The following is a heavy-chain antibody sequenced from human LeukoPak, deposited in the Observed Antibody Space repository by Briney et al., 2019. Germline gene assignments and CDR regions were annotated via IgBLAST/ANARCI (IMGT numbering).Heavy chain of an antibody. J-gene: IGHJ4*02. CDR2: IKQDGSEK. Sequence: PGGSLRLSCAASGFTFSSYGMHWVRQAPGKGLEWVANIKQDGSEKYYVDSVKGRFTISRDNAKNSLYLQMNSLRAEDTAIYYCARDRGSGAFDNWGQGTLVTVSS. V-gene: IGHV3-7*03. D-gene: IGHD2-8*02. CDR1: GFTFSSYG. CDR3: ARDRGSGAFDN.